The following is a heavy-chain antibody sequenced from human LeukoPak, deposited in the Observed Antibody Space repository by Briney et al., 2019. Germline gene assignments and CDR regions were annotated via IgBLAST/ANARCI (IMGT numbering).Heavy chain of an antibody. CDR2: ISYDGSNK. CDR1: GFTFSSYA. V-gene: IGHV3-30*01. J-gene: IGHJ4*02. Sequence: GGSLRLSCAASGFTFSSYAMHWVRQAPGKGLDWVAVISYDGSNKYYADSVKGRLTISRDNSKNTLYLQMNSLRAEDTAVYYCAEGGLYGIDYWGQGTLVTVSS. CDR3: AEGGLYGIDY. D-gene: IGHD4-17*01.